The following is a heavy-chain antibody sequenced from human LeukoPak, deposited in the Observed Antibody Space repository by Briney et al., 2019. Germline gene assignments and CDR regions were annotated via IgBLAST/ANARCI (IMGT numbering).Heavy chain of an antibody. J-gene: IGHJ4*02. CDR3: ARLDSSGYYYLEY. D-gene: IGHD3-22*01. V-gene: IGHV4-59*08. CDR2: IYYSGSA. Sequence: KPSETLTLTCTVSGGSISLYYWSWIRQPPGKGLEWIGYIYYSGSAIYNPPFKSRITISLDQSKNQFFLKLSSVTAADTAVYYWARLDSSGYYYLEYWGQGALLTVSS. CDR1: GGSISLYY.